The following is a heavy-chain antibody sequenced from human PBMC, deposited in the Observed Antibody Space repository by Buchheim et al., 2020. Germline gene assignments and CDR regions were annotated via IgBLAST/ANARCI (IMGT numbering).Heavy chain of an antibody. CDR3: ARDQTVAGPSTFDY. J-gene: IGHJ4*02. CDR1: GFPFRGHW. Sequence: EVQLAESGGGLVQPGGSLRLSCAATGFPFRGHWMHWVRQVPGKGLVWVSRISDDGRNAIYADSVKGRFTISRDNAKNTLSLQMNSLRAEDTAIYYCARDQTVAGPSTFDYWGQG. CDR2: ISDDGRNA. D-gene: IGHD6-19*01. V-gene: IGHV3-74*01.